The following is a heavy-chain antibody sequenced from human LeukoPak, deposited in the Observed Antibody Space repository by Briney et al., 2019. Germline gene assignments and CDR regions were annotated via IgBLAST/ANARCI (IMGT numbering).Heavy chain of an antibody. V-gene: IGHV3-23*01. J-gene: IGHJ6*03. Sequence: PGGSLRLSCAASGFTFSSYAMSWVRRAPGKGLEWVSAIRGSGDRTHYAGSVKGRFTISRDNSKNTLYLQMNSLRAEDTAVYYCAKDSKIVGATFRSYHYMDVWGKGTAVTVSS. D-gene: IGHD1-26*01. CDR2: IRGSGDRT. CDR3: AKDSKIVGATFRSYHYMDV. CDR1: GFTFSSYA.